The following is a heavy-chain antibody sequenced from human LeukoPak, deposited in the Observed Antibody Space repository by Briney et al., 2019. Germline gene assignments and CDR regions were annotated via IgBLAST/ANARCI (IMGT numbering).Heavy chain of an antibody. CDR2: IYYSGST. J-gene: IGHJ4*02. D-gene: IGHD3-22*01. Sequence: NPSETLSLTCTVSGGSISSSSYYWGWIRQPPGKGLEWIGSIYYSGSTYYNPSHKSRVTISVDTSKNQFSLKLSSVTAADTAVYYCARVRYDSSGYYLYYFDYWGQGTLVTVSS. CDR1: GGSISSSSYY. CDR3: ARVRYDSSGYYLYYFDY. V-gene: IGHV4-39*07.